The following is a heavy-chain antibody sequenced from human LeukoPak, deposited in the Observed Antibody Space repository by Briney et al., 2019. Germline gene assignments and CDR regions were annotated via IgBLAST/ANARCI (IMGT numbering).Heavy chain of an antibody. V-gene: IGHV5-51*01. Sequence: ASVKVSCKASGGTFNNYGINWVRQAPGQGLEWMGIIYPGDSDTRYSPSFQGQVTISADKSISTAYLQWSSLKASDTAMYYCARHSRPRYYDSSGYYYNSWFDPWGQGTLVTVSS. CDR2: IYPGDSDT. D-gene: IGHD3-22*01. CDR3: ARHSRPRYYDSSGYYYNSWFDP. J-gene: IGHJ5*02. CDR1: GGTFNNYG.